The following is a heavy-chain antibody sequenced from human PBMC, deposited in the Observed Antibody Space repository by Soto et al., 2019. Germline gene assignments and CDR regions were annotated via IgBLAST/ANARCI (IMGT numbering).Heavy chain of an antibody. CDR2: ISSSSSYI. D-gene: IGHD5-18*01. V-gene: IGHV3-21*01. Sequence: GGSLRLSCAASGFTFSSYSMNWVRQAPGKGLEWVSSISSSSSYIYYADSVKGRFTISRDNAKNSLYPQMNSLRAEDTAVYYCARSPDVDTANQHWGQGTLVTVSS. CDR1: GFTFSSYS. CDR3: ARSPDVDTANQH. J-gene: IGHJ1*01.